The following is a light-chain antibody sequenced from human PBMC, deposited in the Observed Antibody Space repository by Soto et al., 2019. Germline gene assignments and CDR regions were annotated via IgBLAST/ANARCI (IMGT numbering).Light chain of an antibody. J-gene: IGKJ4*01. Sequence: EIVLTQSPGTLSLSPGERATLSCRASQSVSSSYLAWYQQKPGQAPRLLIYGASSRATGIPDRFSGSGSGTDFTLTISRLEPEDFAVYYCQQFRNSLLTFGGGTKVEIK. CDR2: GAS. V-gene: IGKV3-20*01. CDR3: QQFRNSLLT. CDR1: QSVSSSY.